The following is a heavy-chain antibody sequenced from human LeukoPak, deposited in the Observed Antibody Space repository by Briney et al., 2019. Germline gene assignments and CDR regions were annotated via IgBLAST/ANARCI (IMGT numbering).Heavy chain of an antibody. V-gene: IGHV3-30*02. CDR3: AKDGGVGMGAFHI. CDR1: GFTFSSYG. Sequence: GGSLRLSCAASGFTFSSYGMHWVRQAPGKGLEWVAFIRYDGSNKYYADSVKGRFTISRDNSKNTLYLQMNSLRVEDTAIYYRAKDGGVGMGAFHIWGQGTMVTVSS. D-gene: IGHD3-16*01. J-gene: IGHJ3*02. CDR2: IRYDGSNK.